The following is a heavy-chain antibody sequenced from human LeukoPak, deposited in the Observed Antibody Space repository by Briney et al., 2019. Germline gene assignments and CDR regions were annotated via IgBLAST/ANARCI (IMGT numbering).Heavy chain of an antibody. J-gene: IGHJ3*02. D-gene: IGHD3-10*01. CDR2: IYNSGST. CDR3: ARAPWRYYGSGSYYNAFDI. Sequence: PSETLSLTCTVSGGSISSDYWSWIRQPPGKGLEWVAYIYNSGSTSYNPSLKSRVTISMNTSKNQFSLKLSSVTAADTAVYYCARAPWRYYGSGSYYNAFDIWGQGTMVTVSS. V-gene: IGHV4-59*01. CDR1: GGSISSDY.